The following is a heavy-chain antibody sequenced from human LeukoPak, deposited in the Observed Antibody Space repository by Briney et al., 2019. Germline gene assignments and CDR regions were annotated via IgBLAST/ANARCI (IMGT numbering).Heavy chain of an antibody. CDR2: MNPNSGNT. CDR3: TRGSSGRRDN. V-gene: IGHV1-8*01. CDR1: GYTFTSCD. Sequence: ASVKVSCKASGYTFTSCDINWVRQATGQGLEWMGWMNPNSGNTGYGQSFQGRITMTRDISIGTAYMELSNLTSEDTTIYYCTRGSSGRRDNWGQGTLVTVSA. J-gene: IGHJ4*02. D-gene: IGHD6-19*01.